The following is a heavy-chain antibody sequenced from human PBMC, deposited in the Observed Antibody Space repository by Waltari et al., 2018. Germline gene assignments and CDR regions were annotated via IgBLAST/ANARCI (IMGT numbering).Heavy chain of an antibody. CDR2: LYSGGNT. D-gene: IGHD3-22*01. V-gene: IGHV3-53*02. J-gene: IGHJ3*01. Sequence: DVHLVETGGGLIQPGGSLRLACSVSGFTVSGNYMAGCRQAPAKGLEWVSVLYSGGNTYYAASVTGRFSISRDNFNNTLFLQMNNLRADDTATYYCARIIRDGPRGFYGIAAFDLWGQGTMVTVSS. CDR3: ARIIRDGPRGFYGIAAFDL. CDR1: GFTVSGNY.